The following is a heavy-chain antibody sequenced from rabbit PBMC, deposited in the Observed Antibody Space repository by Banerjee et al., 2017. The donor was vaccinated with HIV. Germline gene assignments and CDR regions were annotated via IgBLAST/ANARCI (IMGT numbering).Heavy chain of an antibody. D-gene: IGHD4-1*01. CDR3: AGDPWSGWNL. CDR1: GFSFSYTYW. J-gene: IGHJ4*01. V-gene: IGHV1S40*01. Sequence: QSLEESGGDLVKPGASLTLTCTASGFSFSYTYWMCWVRQAPGKGLELIACIYGGDGSTWYATWAKGRFSISKTSSTTVTLQMTSLTAADTATYFCAGDPWSGWNLWGPGTLVTVS. CDR2: IYGGDGST.